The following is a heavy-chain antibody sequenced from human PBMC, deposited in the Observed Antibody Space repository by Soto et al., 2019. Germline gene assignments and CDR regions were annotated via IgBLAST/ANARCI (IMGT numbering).Heavy chain of an antibody. Sequence: SVKVSCKTSGGVFSDYALSWVRQAPGQGLEWMGRIIPIFGTTIHAQKFHGRVTITADEPTSTAFMELSSLRSEDTAVYHCARQLNRAVIFEYWGQGTMVTLSS. V-gene: IGHV1-69*13. D-gene: IGHD3-10*01. CDR3: ARQLNRAVIFEY. J-gene: IGHJ4*02. CDR1: GGVFSDYA. CDR2: IIPIFGTT.